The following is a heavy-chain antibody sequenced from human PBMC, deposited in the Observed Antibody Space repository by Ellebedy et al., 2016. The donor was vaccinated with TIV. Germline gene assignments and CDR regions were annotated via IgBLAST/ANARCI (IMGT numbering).Heavy chain of an antibody. D-gene: IGHD5-12*01. CDR2: INYSGSN. J-gene: IGHJ6*02. CDR1: GDSISSGRYY. CDR3: ARHGLASHFYYGMDV. Sequence: MPSETLSLTCTVSGDSISSGRYYWGWIRQPPGKGLEWSASINYSGSNYYNPSLKNRVTISVDTSKSQFSLKLSSVTAADTAVYYCARHGLASHFYYGMDVWGQGTTVTVSS. V-gene: IGHV4-39*01.